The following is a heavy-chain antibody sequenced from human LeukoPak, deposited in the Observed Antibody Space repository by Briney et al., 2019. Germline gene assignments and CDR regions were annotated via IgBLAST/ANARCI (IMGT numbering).Heavy chain of an antibody. CDR2: VYYSGST. J-gene: IGHJ5*02. D-gene: IGHD4-23*01. Sequence: PSETLSLTCTVSGGSISSSSYYWGWIRQPPGKGLEWIGSVYYSGSTYYNPSLKSRVTISVDTSKNQFSLKLSSVTAADTAVYYCARDSVVRGWFDPWGQGTLVTVSS. V-gene: IGHV4-39*07. CDR3: ARDSVVRGWFDP. CDR1: GGSISSSSYY.